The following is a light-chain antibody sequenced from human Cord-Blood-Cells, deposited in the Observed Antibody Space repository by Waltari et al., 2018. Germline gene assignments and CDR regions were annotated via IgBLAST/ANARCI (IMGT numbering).Light chain of an antibody. V-gene: IGKV3-15*01. CDR2: GAS. J-gene: IGKJ4*01. Sequence: EIVMRQSPATLSVSPGERATISCRASQSVTSNLAWYQQKPGQAPRLLIYGASTMATGIPARFSGSGSGTEFTLTISSLQSEDFAVYYCQQYNNWLPLTFGGGTKVEIK. CDR3: QQYNNWLPLT. CDR1: QSVTSN.